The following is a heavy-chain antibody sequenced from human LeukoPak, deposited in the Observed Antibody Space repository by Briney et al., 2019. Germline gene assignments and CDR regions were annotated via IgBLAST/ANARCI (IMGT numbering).Heavy chain of an antibody. CDR3: ARDRVRGSSNPYFDY. CDR1: GGSIGSFY. CDR2: IYYTGTT. V-gene: IGHV4-59*01. J-gene: IGHJ4*02. Sequence: PSETLSLTCTVSGGSIGSFYWSWIRQPPGKGLEWIGYIYYTGTTNYNPSLKSRVTISIDTSKNQFSLKLSSVTAADTAVYYCARDRVRGSSNPYFDYWGQGTLVTVSS. D-gene: IGHD1-26*01.